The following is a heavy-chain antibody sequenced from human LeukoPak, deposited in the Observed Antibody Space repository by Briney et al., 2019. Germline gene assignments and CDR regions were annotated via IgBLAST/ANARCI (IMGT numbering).Heavy chain of an antibody. J-gene: IGHJ6*03. D-gene: IGHD5-18*01. CDR1: GGSISSYY. CDR3: ARTPEGYSYGYYYYYYMDV. CDR2: IYYSGST. V-gene: IGHV4-59*01. Sequence: SETLSLTCTVSGGSISSYYWSWIRQPPGKGLEWIGYIYYSGSTNYNPSLKSRVTISVDTSKNQFSLELSSVTAADTAVYYCARTPEGYSYGYYYYYYMDVWGKGTTVTVSS.